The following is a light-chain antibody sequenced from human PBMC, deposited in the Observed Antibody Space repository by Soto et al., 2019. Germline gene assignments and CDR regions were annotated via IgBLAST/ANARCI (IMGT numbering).Light chain of an antibody. Sequence: DIQMTQSPSSLSASVGDRVTITCRASQSINTYLNWYQQKPGKAPKVLIYVASRLQTGVPSRFSGSGSGTEFTLTISSLQPEDFATYFCQQSYTTPWTFGQGTRVEIK. V-gene: IGKV1-39*01. CDR3: QQSYTTPWT. CDR1: QSINTY. CDR2: VAS. J-gene: IGKJ1*01.